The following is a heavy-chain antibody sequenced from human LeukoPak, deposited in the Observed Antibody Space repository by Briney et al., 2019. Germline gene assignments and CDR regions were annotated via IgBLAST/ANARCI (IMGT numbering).Heavy chain of an antibody. Sequence: SETLSLTCAVSGGPLTSYYWSWIRQPPGKGLEWIGFIYYRGSTNYNPSLKSRVTISVDTSKNQFSLKLSSVTAADTAVYYCAKGSQQLAFDYWGQGTLVTVSS. CDR2: IYYRGST. V-gene: IGHV4-59*12. J-gene: IGHJ4*02. CDR3: AKGSQQLAFDY. CDR1: GGPLTSYY. D-gene: IGHD6-13*01.